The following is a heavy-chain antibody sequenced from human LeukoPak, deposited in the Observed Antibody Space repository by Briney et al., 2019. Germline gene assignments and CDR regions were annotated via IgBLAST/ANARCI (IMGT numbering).Heavy chain of an antibody. D-gene: IGHD6-13*01. V-gene: IGHV3-7*01. Sequence: GGSLRLSCAASGFTFSSYWMSWVRQAPGKGLEWVANIKQDGSEKYYVDSVKGRFTISRDNAKNSLYLQMNSLRAEDTAVYYCARPLYSSSRGDLDYWGQGTLVTVSS. CDR1: GFTFSSYW. J-gene: IGHJ4*02. CDR3: ARPLYSSSRGDLDY. CDR2: IKQDGSEK.